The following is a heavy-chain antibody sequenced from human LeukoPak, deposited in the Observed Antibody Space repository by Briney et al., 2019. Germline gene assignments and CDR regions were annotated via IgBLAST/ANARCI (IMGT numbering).Heavy chain of an antibody. V-gene: IGHV1-2*02. Sequence: ASVKVSCKASGYTFTDYYMHWVRQAPGQGLEWMGWINPNSGGTNYAQKLQGRVTMTTDTSTSTAYMELRSLRSDDTAVYYCARDSVIVVVPAAPFDYWGQGTLVTVSS. J-gene: IGHJ4*02. D-gene: IGHD2-2*01. CDR1: GYTFTDYY. CDR3: ARDSVIVVVPAAPFDY. CDR2: INPNSGGT.